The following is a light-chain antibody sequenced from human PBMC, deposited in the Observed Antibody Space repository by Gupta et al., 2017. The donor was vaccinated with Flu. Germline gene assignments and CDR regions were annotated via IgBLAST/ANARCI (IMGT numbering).Light chain of an antibody. CDR3: AAWANSLNGV. V-gene: IGLV1-44*01. Sequence: QRVTTSCVGSTSIGGRNSASWYQQPPGTPPKLLIYSNDQRPAGAPGRFSGSKAGTAASLAISGLQSEDEGDYYCAAWANSLNGVFGTGTKVTVL. CDR2: SND. J-gene: IGLJ1*01. CDR1: TSIGGRNS.